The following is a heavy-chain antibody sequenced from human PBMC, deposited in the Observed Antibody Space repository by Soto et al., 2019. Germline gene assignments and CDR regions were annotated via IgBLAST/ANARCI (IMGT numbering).Heavy chain of an antibody. CDR2: ISYDGSNK. J-gene: IGHJ4*02. CDR3: AKGKYSSDY. Sequence: GGSLRLSCAASGLTFSSYGMHWVRQAPGKGLEWVAVISYDGSNKYYADSVRGRFTISRDNSKNTLYLQMNSLRAEDTAVYYCAKGKYSSDYWGQGTLVTVSS. CDR1: GLTFSSYG. V-gene: IGHV3-30*18. D-gene: IGHD5-18*01.